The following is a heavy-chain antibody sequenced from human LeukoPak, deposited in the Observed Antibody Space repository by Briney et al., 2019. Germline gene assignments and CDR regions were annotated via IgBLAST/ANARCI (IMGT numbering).Heavy chain of an antibody. CDR3: ARASGPQVNWYFDL. CDR2: ISYDGSNK. V-gene: IGHV3-30*03. Sequence: PGGSLRLSCAASGFTFSSYGMHWVRQAPGKGLEWVAVISYDGSNKYYADSVKGRFTISRDNSKNTLYLQMNSLRAEDTAVYYCARASGPQVNWYFDLWGRGTLVTVSS. J-gene: IGHJ2*01. D-gene: IGHD4-23*01. CDR1: GFTFSSYG.